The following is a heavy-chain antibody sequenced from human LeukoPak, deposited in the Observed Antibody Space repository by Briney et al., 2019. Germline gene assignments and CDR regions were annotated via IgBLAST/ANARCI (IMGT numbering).Heavy chain of an antibody. J-gene: IGHJ5*02. CDR1: GGSISSGSYC. D-gene: IGHD3-3*01. V-gene: IGHV4-61*02. CDR2: IYTSGST. CDR3: ARGTYYDFWGGYFQNNWFDP. Sequence: SETLSLTSTVPGGSISSGSYCSSWIRQPARNGLEWIGRIYTSGSTTYNPSLKSRVTISVDTSKNQFSLQLSSVTAADTAGYYCARGTYYDFWGGYFQNNWFDPWGQGTLVTVSS.